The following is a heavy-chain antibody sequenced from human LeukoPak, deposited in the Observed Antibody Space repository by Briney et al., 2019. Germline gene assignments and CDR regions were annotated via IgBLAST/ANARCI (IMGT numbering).Heavy chain of an antibody. D-gene: IGHD3-16*01. CDR3: ASSMITWGGVISNWFDP. J-gene: IGHJ5*02. CDR2: IYYSGST. CDR1: GGSISSYY. V-gene: IGHV4-59*08. Sequence: SETLSLTCVVSGGSISSYYWSWIRQPPGKGLEWIGYIYYSGSTNYNPSLKSRATISVDTSKNQFSLKMSSVTAADTAVYYCASSMITWGGVISNWFDPWGQGTLVTVSS.